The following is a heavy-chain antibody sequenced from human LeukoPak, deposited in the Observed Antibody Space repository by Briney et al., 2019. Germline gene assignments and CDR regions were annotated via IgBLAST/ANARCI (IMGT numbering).Heavy chain of an antibody. J-gene: IGHJ4*02. Sequence: ASLKVSCKASGYTFTGYYLHWVRQAPGQGLEWMGWINPNSGGTNYAQKFQGRVTMTRGTSVNTAYMELSGLRSDDTAVYFCARTIVAAVGRDYWGQGTLVTVSS. CDR1: GYTFTGYY. D-gene: IGHD6-13*01. CDR3: ARTIVAAVGRDY. V-gene: IGHV1-2*02. CDR2: INPNSGGT.